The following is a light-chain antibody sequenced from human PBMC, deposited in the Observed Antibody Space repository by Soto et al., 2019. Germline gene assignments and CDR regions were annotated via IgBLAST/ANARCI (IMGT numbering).Light chain of an antibody. J-gene: IGLJ1*01. CDR3: AAWDDSLNMYL. Sequence: QSVLTQPPSVSGTPGQRVTISCSGSRSNIGSNTVNWYQDLPGTAPKLLVYDNHHRPSGVPDRFSGSKSGTSASLAISGLQSEDEAEYYCAAWDDSLNMYLFGSGTKVTVL. CDR1: RSNIGSNT. V-gene: IGLV1-44*01. CDR2: DNH.